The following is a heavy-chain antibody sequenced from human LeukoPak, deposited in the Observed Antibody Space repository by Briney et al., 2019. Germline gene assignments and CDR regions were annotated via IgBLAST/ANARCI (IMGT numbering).Heavy chain of an antibody. J-gene: IGHJ5*02. CDR1: GGTFSSYT. V-gene: IGHV1-69*04. CDR3: ARDDPEQLWQNWFDP. CDR2: IIPILGIA. Sequence: GSSVKVSCKASGGTFSSYTISWVRQAPGQGLEWMGRIIPILGIANYAQKFQGRVTITADKSTSTAYMELSSLRSEDTAVYYCARDDPEQLWQNWFDPWGQGTLVTVSS. D-gene: IGHD5-18*01.